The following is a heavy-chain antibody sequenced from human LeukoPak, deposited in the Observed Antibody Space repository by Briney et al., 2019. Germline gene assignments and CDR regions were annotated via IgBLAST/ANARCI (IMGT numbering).Heavy chain of an antibody. CDR1: GGTFSSYA. CDR3: ARQTYSYRTHGRYNWFDP. D-gene: IGHD5-18*01. V-gene: IGHV1-69*06. Sequence: ASVKLSYKASGGTFSSYAISWVRQAPGQGLEWMGGIIPIFGTANYAQKFQGRVTITADKSTSTAYMELSSLRSEDTAVYYCARQTYSYRTHGRYNWFDPWGQGTLVTVSS. CDR2: IIPIFGTA. J-gene: IGHJ5*02.